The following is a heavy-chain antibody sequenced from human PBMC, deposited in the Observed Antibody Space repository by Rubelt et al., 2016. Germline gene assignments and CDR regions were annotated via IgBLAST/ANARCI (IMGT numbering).Heavy chain of an antibody. J-gene: IGHJ4*02. CDR1: GFTFSDYS. CDR2: IYPKGSDV. CDR3: AKDRRPDSSWSIDY. D-gene: IGHD6-13*01. V-gene: IGHV3-23*04. Sequence: EAQLVASGGGLVRPGGSLRLSCAASVSGFTFSDYSMHWFRQTSDKGLEWLSAIYPKGSDVFYAASVRGRFTISRDNSRNTMYLQMKSRGVDDTAIYYCAKDRRPDSSWSIDYWGQGALLTVSS.